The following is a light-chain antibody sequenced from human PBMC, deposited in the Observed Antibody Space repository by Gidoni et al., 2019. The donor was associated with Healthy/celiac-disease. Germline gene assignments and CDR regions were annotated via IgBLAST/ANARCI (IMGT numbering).Light chain of an antibody. Sequence: EIVLTQSPATLSLSPGERATLSCRASHCVSSYLAWYQQKPGQAPRLLIYDASNRATGIPARFSGSGSGTDFTLTISSLEPEDFADYYCQQRRNWYTFGQGTKLEIK. V-gene: IGKV3-11*01. CDR1: HCVSSY. J-gene: IGKJ2*01. CDR3: QQRRNWYT. CDR2: DAS.